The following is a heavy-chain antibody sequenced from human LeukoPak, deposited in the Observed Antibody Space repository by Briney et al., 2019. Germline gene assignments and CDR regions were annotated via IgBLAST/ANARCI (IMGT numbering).Heavy chain of an antibody. D-gene: IGHD3-22*01. V-gene: IGHV1-69*01. CDR3: ASGRLDSSGYYYAFY. CDR1: GGTFSSYA. J-gene: IGHJ4*02. CDR2: IIPIFGTA. Sequence: ASVKVSCKASGGTFSSYAISWVRQAPGQGLEWMGGIIPIFGTANYAQKFQGRITITADESTSTAYMELSSLRSEDTAVYYCASGRLDSSGYYYAFYWGQGTLVTVSS.